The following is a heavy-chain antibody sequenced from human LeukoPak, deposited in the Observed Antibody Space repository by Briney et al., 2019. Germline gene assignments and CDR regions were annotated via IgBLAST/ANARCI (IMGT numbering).Heavy chain of an antibody. J-gene: IGHJ3*02. Sequence: PGRSLRLSCAASGFTFSSYAMHWVRQAPGKGLEWVAVISYDGSNKYYADSVKGRFTISRENAKNSLYLQMNSLRAGDTAVYYCARQGRKSAFDIWGQGTMVTVSS. CDR1: GFTFSSYA. V-gene: IGHV3-30*14. CDR2: ISYDGSNK. CDR3: ARQGRKSAFDI. D-gene: IGHD3-10*01.